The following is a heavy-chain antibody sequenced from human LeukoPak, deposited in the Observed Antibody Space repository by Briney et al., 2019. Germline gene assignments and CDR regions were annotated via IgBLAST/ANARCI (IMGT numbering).Heavy chain of an antibody. J-gene: IGHJ4*02. CDR3: AGGGGWVFDL. D-gene: IGHD6-19*01. Sequence: PGGSLRLSCAASGFTFSSYAMSWVRQAPEKGLEWVATISGSGGGTYYADSVKGRFSISRDNSKNTLYLQMNSLRAEDTAVYYCAGGGGWVFDLWGQGTLVTVSS. CDR1: GFTFSSYA. CDR2: ISGSGGGT. V-gene: IGHV3-23*01.